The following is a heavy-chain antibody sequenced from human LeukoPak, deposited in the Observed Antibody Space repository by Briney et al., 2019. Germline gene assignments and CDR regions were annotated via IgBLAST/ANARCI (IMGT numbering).Heavy chain of an antibody. CDR1: GFTFSSHW. CDR3: ARVGLMVYASYYFDY. V-gene: IGHV3-7*01. CDR2: IIQDGRER. Sequence: PGGSLRLSCAASGFTFSSHWMSWVRQAPGKGLEWVANIIQDGRERYYVDSVKGRLIISRDNSKNSLYLQMNSLRAEDTAVYYCARVGLMVYASYYFDYWGQGALVTVSS. D-gene: IGHD2-8*01. J-gene: IGHJ4*02.